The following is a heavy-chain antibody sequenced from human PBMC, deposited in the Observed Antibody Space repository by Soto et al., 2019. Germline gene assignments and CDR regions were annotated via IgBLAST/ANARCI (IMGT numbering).Heavy chain of an antibody. CDR2: ISSNGGST. CDR1: VFTFSSYA. V-gene: IGHV3-64*01. CDR3: ARGGYSSGWHRGYFDY. J-gene: IGHJ4*02. Sequence: EVQLVESGGGLVQPGGSLRLSCAASVFTFSSYAMHWVRQAPGKGLEYVSAISSNGGSTYYANSVKGRFTISRDNSKNTLYLQMGSLRAEDMAVYYCARGGYSSGWHRGYFDYWGQGTLVTVSS. D-gene: IGHD6-19*01.